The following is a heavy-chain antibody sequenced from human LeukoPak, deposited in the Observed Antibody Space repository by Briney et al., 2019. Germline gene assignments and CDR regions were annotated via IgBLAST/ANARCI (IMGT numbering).Heavy chain of an antibody. Sequence: GGSLRLSCAASGFTFSNYAMSWVRQAPGKGLEWVSIISGSGGSTYYADSVKGRFTISRDNSKNTLYLQMTSLRAEDTAVYYCARAYGFYYGSGSPHYGGQGTLVTVSS. V-gene: IGHV3-23*01. J-gene: IGHJ4*02. CDR3: ARAYGFYYGSGSPHY. CDR1: GFTFSNYA. D-gene: IGHD3-10*01. CDR2: ISGSGGST.